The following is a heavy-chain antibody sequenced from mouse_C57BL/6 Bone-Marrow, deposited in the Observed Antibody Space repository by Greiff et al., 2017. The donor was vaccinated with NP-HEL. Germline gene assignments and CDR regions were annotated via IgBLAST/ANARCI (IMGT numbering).Heavy chain of an antibody. CDR1: GFNIKNTY. CDR2: IDPANGNT. J-gene: IGHJ4*01. CDR3: ARPHRRLRRDYYAMDY. Sequence: VQLKESVAELVRPGASVKLSCTASGFNIKNTYMHWVKQRPEQGLEWIGRIDPANGNTKYAPKFQGKATITADTSSNTAYLHLSSLTSEDTAIYYCARPHRRLRRDYYAMDYWGQGTSVTVSS. D-gene: IGHD2-4*01. V-gene: IGHV14-3*01.